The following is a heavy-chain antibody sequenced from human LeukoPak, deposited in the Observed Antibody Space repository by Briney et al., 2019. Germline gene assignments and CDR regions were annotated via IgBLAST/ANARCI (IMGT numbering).Heavy chain of an antibody. CDR3: ARRGYSNYFDY. Sequence: SETLSLTCTVSGGSISSGGYYWSWIRQHPGKGLEWIGYIYYSGSAYYNPSLKSRVTISVDTSKNQFSLKLSSVTAADTAVYYCARRGYSNYFDYWGQGTLVTVSS. CDR2: IYYSGSA. D-gene: IGHD2-15*01. CDR1: GGSISSGGYY. J-gene: IGHJ4*02. V-gene: IGHV4-31*03.